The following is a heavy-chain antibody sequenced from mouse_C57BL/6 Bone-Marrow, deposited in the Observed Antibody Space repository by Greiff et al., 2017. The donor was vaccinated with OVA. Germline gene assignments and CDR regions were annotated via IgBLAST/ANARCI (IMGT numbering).Heavy chain of an antibody. CDR3: TRGWGCLDY. CDR1: GYTFTDYE. CDR2: IDPETGGN. D-gene: IGHD2-3*01. V-gene: IGHV1-15*01. Sequence: QVQLQQSGAELVRPGASVTLSCKASGYTFTDYEMHWVKQTPVHGLEWIGAIDPETGGNAYNQKFKGKAILTADKSSSTAYMELRSLTSEDSAVYYCTRGWGCLDYWGQGTTLTVSS. J-gene: IGHJ2*01.